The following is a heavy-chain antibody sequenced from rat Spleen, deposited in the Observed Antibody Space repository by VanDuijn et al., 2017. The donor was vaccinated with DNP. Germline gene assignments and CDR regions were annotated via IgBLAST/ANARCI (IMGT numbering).Heavy chain of an antibody. Sequence: EVQLVESGGGLVQPGRSLKLSCAASGFTFSNYYMAWVRQAPKKGLEWVATINTSGRRTYFPDSVKGRFTISRDNAKRSLYLQMDSLRSEDTATYYCTTGDWEDYFDYWGQGVMVTVSS. D-gene: IGHD5-1*01. CDR1: GFTFSNYY. CDR2: INTSGRRT. V-gene: IGHV5-27*01. J-gene: IGHJ2*01. CDR3: TTGDWEDYFDY.